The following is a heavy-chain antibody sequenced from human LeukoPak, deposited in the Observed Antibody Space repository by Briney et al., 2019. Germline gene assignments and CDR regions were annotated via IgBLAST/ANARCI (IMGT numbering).Heavy chain of an antibody. CDR1: GFTFSSYW. Sequence: GGSLRLSCAASGFTFSSYWMSWVRQAPGKGLEWVANIKQDGSEKYYVDSVKGRFTISRDNAKNSLYLQMNSLRAEDTAVYYCARSGALYYYDSSGYTVWGQGTLVTVSS. CDR3: ARSGALYYYDSSGYTV. CDR2: IKQDGSEK. D-gene: IGHD3-22*01. V-gene: IGHV3-7*01. J-gene: IGHJ4*02.